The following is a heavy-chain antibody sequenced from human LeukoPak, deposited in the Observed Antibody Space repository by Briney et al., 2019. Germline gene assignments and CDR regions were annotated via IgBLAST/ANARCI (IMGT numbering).Heavy chain of an antibody. V-gene: IGHV4-59*01. CDR3: ARTLALREPFDY. CDR1: GGSISSYY. D-gene: IGHD1-26*01. Sequence: SETLSLTCTVSGGSISSYYWSWIRQPPGKGLEWIGYIYYSGSTNYNPSLKSRVTISVDTSKNQFSLKLSSVTAADTAVYYCARTLALREPFDYWGQGTLVTVSS. J-gene: IGHJ4*02. CDR2: IYYSGST.